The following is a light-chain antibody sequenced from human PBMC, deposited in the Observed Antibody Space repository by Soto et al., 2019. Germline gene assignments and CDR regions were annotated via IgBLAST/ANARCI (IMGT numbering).Light chain of an antibody. V-gene: IGKV3-20*01. Sequence: EIVLTQSPGTLSLSPGERATLSSRDSQSVTSNYLAWYQQKPGQSPRLLIYAASRRAPGIPDRFSASGSGTDLTLTISRLEPEDFAVYFCQQYGTSPPWTFGQGTKVDIK. CDR2: AAS. J-gene: IGKJ1*01. CDR1: QSVTSNY. CDR3: QQYGTSPPWT.